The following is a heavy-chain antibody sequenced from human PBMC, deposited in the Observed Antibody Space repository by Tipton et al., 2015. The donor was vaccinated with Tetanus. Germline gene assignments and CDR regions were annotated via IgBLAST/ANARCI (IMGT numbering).Heavy chain of an antibody. D-gene: IGHD2-15*01. CDR1: GFSFGSYG. V-gene: IGHV3-33*01. CDR2: IWYDGRNK. J-gene: IGHJ4*02. CDR3: ARDIVSGRHVFGC. Sequence: SLRLSCAASGFSFGSYGMHWVRQAPGKGLEWVAVIWYDGRNKNYAASVKGRFRISRDNSNNTLYLQMNSVRAEDTAVYYCARDIVSGRHVFGCWGRGALVSVSS.